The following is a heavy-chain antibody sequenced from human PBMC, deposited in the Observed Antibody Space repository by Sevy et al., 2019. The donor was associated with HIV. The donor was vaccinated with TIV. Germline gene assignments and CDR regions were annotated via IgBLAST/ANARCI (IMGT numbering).Heavy chain of an antibody. CDR3: ARSPTYYSEFDY. CDR1: GGSISSGGYY. V-gene: IGHV4-31*03. CDR2: IYYSGST. J-gene: IGHJ4*02. D-gene: IGHD3-22*01. Sequence: SETLSLTCTVSGGSISSGGYYWSWIRQHPGKGLEWIGYIYYSGSTYYNPSLKSRVTISVDTSKNQFSLKLSSVTAADTAVYYCARSPTYYSEFDYWGQGTLVTVSS.